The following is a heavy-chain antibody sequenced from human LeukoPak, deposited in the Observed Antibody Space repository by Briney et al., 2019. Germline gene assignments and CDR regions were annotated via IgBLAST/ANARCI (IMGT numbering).Heavy chain of an antibody. CDR3: ARLMTTVVAGPYYYYYYMDV. D-gene: IGHD4-23*01. Sequence: SETLSLTCTVSGGSISSRSYYWGWIRQPPGKGLEWIGSIYYSGSTYHNPSLKSRVTISVDTSKNQFSLKLTSVTAADTAVYYCARLMTTVVAGPYYYYYYMDVWGKGTTVTVSS. J-gene: IGHJ6*03. V-gene: IGHV4-39*01. CDR1: GGSISSRSYY. CDR2: IYYSGST.